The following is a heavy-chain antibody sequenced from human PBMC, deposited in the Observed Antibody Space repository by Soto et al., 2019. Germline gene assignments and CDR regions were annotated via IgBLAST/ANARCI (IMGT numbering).Heavy chain of an antibody. CDR2: IIPIFGTA. D-gene: IGHD1-7*01. CDR3: ASMYWNYPILAYYYYGMDV. V-gene: IGHV1-69*13. CDR1: GGTFSSYV. J-gene: IGHJ6*02. Sequence: ASTRVSCKDSGGTFSSYVRSWVRQAPGQGLEWMGGIIPIFGTANYAQKFQGRVTITADESTSTAYMELSSLRSEDTAVYYCASMYWNYPILAYYYYGMDVWGQGPTCTVSS.